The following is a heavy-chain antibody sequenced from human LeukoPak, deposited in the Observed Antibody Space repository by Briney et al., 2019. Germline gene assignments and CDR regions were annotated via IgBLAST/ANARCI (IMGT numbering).Heavy chain of an antibody. J-gene: IGHJ4*02. D-gene: IGHD3-22*01. Sequence: ASVKVSCKAPGGTFSSYAISWVRQAPGQGLEWMGGIIPIFGTANYAQKFQGRVTITADESTSTAYMELSSLRSEDTAVYYCARDGGDYYDSSGYYRFDYWGQGTLVTVSS. CDR2: IIPIFGTA. V-gene: IGHV1-69*13. CDR3: ARDGGDYYDSSGYYRFDY. CDR1: GGTFSSYA.